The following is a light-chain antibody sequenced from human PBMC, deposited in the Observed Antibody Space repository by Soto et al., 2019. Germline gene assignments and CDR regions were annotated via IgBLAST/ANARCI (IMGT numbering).Light chain of an antibody. CDR2: DAS. Sequence: EIVLTQSPATLSLSPGERATLSCRASQSVSTYLAWYQQKPGQAPRVLIYDASDRATGIPARFSGSGSGTDFTLTISSLEPEDFAVYYCQQRNNWPPWTFGQGTKVEIK. CDR3: QQRNNWPPWT. J-gene: IGKJ1*01. CDR1: QSVSTY. V-gene: IGKV3-11*01.